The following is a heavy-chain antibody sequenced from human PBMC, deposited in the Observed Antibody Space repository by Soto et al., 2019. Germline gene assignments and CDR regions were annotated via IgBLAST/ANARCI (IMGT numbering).Heavy chain of an antibody. V-gene: IGHV4-59*01. D-gene: IGHD6-13*01. CDR1: GGSISSND. CDR3: ARYRREAVAGYTLDN. CDR2: VYNSGST. Sequence: PAETLSLTCTVSGGSISSNDWSLIGQAPGKGLEWIVYVYNSGSTNYNPSLKSRVTISEDTSKSQFSLKVNSMTAADTAVYYCARYRREAVAGYTLDNWGQGILVTVSS. J-gene: IGHJ4*02.